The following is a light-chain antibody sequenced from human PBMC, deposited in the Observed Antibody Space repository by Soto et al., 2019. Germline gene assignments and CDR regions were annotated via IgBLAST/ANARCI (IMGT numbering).Light chain of an antibody. V-gene: IGKV3-15*01. Sequence: EIVMTQSPATLSVSPGGRATLSCTASETVSRNLAWYQQKPGQAPRLLIYDASTRPTGVPARFSGSGSGTDFALTISSLQSEDFAVYSCQQYNNWPPGGTFGQGTKVEI. CDR3: QQYNNWPPGGT. J-gene: IGKJ1*01. CDR1: ETVSRN. CDR2: DAS.